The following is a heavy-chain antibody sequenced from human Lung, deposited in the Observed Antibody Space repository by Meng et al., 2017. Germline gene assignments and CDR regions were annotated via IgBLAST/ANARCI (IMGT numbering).Heavy chain of an antibody. CDR2: LSGGGFTT. D-gene: IGHD3-10*01. Sequence: EVQRVESGAGLVQPGVSLRLSCAASGFSFSSYAMSWVRHAPGKGLEWVSALSGGGFTTYYADSVKGRFAISRHNSKNTLYLQMNSLRAEDTALYYCAKYSYGLGDYLDYWGQGALVTVSS. V-gene: IGHV3-23*04. CDR1: GFSFSSYA. J-gene: IGHJ4*02. CDR3: AKYSYGLGDYLDY.